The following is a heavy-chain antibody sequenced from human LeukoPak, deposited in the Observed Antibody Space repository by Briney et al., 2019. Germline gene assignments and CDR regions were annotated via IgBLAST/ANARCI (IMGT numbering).Heavy chain of an antibody. J-gene: IGHJ4*02. CDR2: IYTSGRT. D-gene: IGHD3-9*01. CDR3: ARQYYDILTGYYGSFDY. CDR1: GGSISSSSYY. Sequence: SETLSLTCTVSGGSISSSSYYWGWIRQPPGKGLEWIGRIYTSGRTNYNPSLKSRVTISVDTSQNQFSLKLSSVTAADTAVYYCARQYYDILTGYYGSFDYWGQGTLVTVSS. V-gene: IGHV4-39*07.